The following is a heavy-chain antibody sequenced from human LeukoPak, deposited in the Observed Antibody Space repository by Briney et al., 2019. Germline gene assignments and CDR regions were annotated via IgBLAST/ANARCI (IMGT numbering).Heavy chain of an antibody. D-gene: IGHD2-2*01. CDR2: ISSSCSTI. Sequence: GGSLRLSCAASGFTFSDYYMSWIRQAPGKGLEWVSYISSSCSTIYYADSVKGRFTISRDNAKNSLYLQMNSLRAEDTAVYYCARSLRYCSSTSCYPDDAFDIWGQGTMVTVSS. CDR1: GFTFSDYY. CDR3: ARSLRYCSSTSCYPDDAFDI. V-gene: IGHV3-11*04. J-gene: IGHJ3*02.